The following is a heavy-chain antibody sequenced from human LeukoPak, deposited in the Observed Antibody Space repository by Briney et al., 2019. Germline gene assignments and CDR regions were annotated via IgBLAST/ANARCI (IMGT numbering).Heavy chain of an antibody. CDR2: ISASGSTS. CDR1: GFTFSRYA. CDR3: AKDGSPKRELLTYYFMAV. D-gene: IGHD1-26*01. V-gene: IGHV3-23*01. Sequence: GGSLTLSCPPSGFTFSRYAMSWVRQAPGKGLEWVASISASGSTSYYADSGKGPFTISRDTSKNTLYLQMNSLRAEATAVYYSAKDGSPKRELLTYYFMAVSGEGTTVTV. J-gene: IGHJ6*03.